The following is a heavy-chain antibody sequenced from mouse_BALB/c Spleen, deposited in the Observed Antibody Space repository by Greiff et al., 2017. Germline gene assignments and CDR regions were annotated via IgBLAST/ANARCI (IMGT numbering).Heavy chain of an antibody. CDR2: IYPGNGDT. Sequence: QVQLQQSGAELVKPGASVKMSCKASGYTFTSYNMHWVKQTPGQGLEWIGAIYPGNGDTSYNQKFKGKATLTADKSSSTAYMQLSSLTSEDSAVYYCARYYGNYLYYFDYWGQGTTLTVSS. J-gene: IGHJ2*01. V-gene: IGHV1-12*01. CDR3: ARYYGNYLYYFDY. D-gene: IGHD2-1*01. CDR1: GYTFTSYN.